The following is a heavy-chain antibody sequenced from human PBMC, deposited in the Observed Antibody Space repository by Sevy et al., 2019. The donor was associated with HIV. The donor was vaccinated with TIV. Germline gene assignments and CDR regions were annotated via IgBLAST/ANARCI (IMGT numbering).Heavy chain of an antibody. CDR1: GFTFSSYG. CDR2: ISYDRSNK. CDR3: AKDLKPRYCSGGSCYRLGHGMDV. J-gene: IGHJ6*02. V-gene: IGHV3-30*18. Sequence: GGSLRLSCAASGFTFSSYGMHWVRQAPGKGLEWVAVISYDRSNKYYADSVKGRFTISRDNSKNTLYLQMNSLRAEDTAVYYCAKDLKPRYCSGGSCYRLGHGMDVWGQGTTVTVSS. D-gene: IGHD2-15*01.